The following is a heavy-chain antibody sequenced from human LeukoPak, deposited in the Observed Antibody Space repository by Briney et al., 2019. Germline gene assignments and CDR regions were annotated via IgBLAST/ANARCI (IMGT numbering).Heavy chain of an antibody. D-gene: IGHD3-16*02. CDR2: ISGSGGST. Sequence: GGSLRLSCAASGFIFSSYAMSWVRQAPRKGLEWVSAISGSGGSTYYADSVKGRFTISRDNSKNTLYLQMNSLRAEDTAVYYCAKDALVPYFQHWGQGTLVTVSS. V-gene: IGHV3-23*01. CDR1: GFIFSSYA. CDR3: AKDALVPYFQH. J-gene: IGHJ1*01.